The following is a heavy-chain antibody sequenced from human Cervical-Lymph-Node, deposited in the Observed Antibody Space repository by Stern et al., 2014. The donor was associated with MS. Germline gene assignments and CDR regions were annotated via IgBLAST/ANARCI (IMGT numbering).Heavy chain of an antibody. Sequence: ESGPVLVKPTETLTLTCTVSGFSLSSPTMGVSWIRQPPGKALEWLAHIFLNDEKFYTPSLKSRLTISKDTSKSQVVLTLTNVDPVDTATYYCARVIVGATSFYHYYHGMDVWGQGTAVTVSS. V-gene: IGHV2-26*01. CDR3: ARVIVGATSFYHYYHGMDV. J-gene: IGHJ6*02. CDR2: IFLNDEK. CDR1: GFSLSSPTMG. D-gene: IGHD1-26*01.